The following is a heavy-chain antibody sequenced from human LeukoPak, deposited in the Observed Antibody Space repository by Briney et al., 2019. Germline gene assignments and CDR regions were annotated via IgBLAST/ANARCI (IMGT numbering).Heavy chain of an antibody. CDR1: GFTFSSYW. V-gene: IGHV3-7*01. Sequence: PGGSLRLSCAASGFTFSSYWMSWVRQAPGKGLEWVANINQDGSEKYYVDSVKGRFTLSRDNTKNSLYLQMNSLRPEDTAVYYCARDPGRSGLGGSYDYWGQGTLVTVSS. CDR2: INQDGSEK. J-gene: IGHJ4*02. CDR3: ARDPGRSGLGGSYDY. D-gene: IGHD1-26*01.